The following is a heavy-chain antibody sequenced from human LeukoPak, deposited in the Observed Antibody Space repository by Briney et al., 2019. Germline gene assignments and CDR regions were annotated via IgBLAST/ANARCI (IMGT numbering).Heavy chain of an antibody. Sequence: GGSLRLSCAASGFTFSSYAMSWVRQAPGKGLEWVSAISGSGGSTYYAGSVKDRFTISRHNPKNTPYLQINRQRAEGTAVYYCAKAACGGGSCYGMETDAFDIWGQGTMVTVSS. J-gene: IGHJ3*02. CDR2: ISGSGGST. CDR1: GFTFSSYA. V-gene: IGHV3-23*01. D-gene: IGHD2-15*01. CDR3: AKAACGGGSCYGMETDAFDI.